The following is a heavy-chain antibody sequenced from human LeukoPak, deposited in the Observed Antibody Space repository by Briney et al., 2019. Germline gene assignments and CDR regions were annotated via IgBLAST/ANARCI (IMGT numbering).Heavy chain of an antibody. CDR3: AKERDYGGPKPGSFDY. V-gene: IGHV3-30*02. CDR1: GYTFSNYA. Sequence: GGSLRLSCSAFGYTFSNYAMHWVRQAPGKGLDWVAFIRYDGSDSYYTDSVKGRFTISRDNSKNTLYLQLNSLRAEDTAVYYCAKERDYGGPKPGSFDYWGQGTLVTVSS. D-gene: IGHD4-23*01. CDR2: IRYDGSDS. J-gene: IGHJ4*02.